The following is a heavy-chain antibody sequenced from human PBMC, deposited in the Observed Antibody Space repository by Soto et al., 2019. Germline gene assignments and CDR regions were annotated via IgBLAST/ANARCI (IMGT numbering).Heavy chain of an antibody. D-gene: IGHD3-22*01. CDR2: IIPIFGTA. V-gene: IGHV1-69*01. J-gene: IGHJ6*02. CDR3: ARDGSGYRSRASPMDV. Sequence: QVQLVQSGAEVKKPGSSVKVSCKASGDTFSSYAISWVRQAPGQGLEWMGGIIPIFGTANYAQKFQGRVTITADESTNKAYMELSSLRSEGPAVYYCARDGSGYRSRASPMDVWGQGTTVTVSS. CDR1: GDTFSSYA.